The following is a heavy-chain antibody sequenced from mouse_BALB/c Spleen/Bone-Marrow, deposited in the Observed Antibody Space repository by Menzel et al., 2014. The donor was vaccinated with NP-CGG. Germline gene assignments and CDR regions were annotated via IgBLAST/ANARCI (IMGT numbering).Heavy chain of an antibody. CDR2: INPDSNTI. CDR1: GFDFSRYW. J-gene: IGHJ1*01. D-gene: IGHD1-1*01. V-gene: IGHV4-1*02. CDR3: ARLNYYGNLFV. Sequence: EVQLVESGGGLVQPGGSLKLSCAASGFDFSRYWMSWVRQAPGKGLEWIGEINPDSNTINYTPSLKDKFIISRDNAKKTLYLQMSKVRSEDTALYYCARLNYYGNLFVWGAGTTVTVSS.